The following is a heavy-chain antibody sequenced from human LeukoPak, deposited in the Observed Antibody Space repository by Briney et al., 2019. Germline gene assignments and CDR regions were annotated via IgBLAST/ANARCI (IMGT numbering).Heavy chain of an antibody. CDR2: ISAYNGNT. CDR3: ARDQGVGHYFAY. J-gene: IGHJ4*02. V-gene: IGHV1-18*01. Sequence: ASVKVSCKASGYSFTSYAINWVRQAPGQGLEWMGWISAYNGNTDYAQKLQGRVTMTTDTSTSTAYMELRSLTSDDTAVYYCARDQGVGHYFAYGAQGPLVTVSS. D-gene: IGHD3-10*01. CDR1: GYSFTSYA.